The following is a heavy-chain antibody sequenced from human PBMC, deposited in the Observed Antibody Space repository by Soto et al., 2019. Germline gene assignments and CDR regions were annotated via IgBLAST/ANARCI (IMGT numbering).Heavy chain of an antibody. V-gene: IGHV3-30*18. CDR3: AKGPPKSTYYDILTGYYSFLFDY. D-gene: IGHD3-9*01. CDR1: GFTFSSYG. Sequence: LRLSCAASGFTFSSYGMHWVRQAPGKGLEWVAVISYDGSNKYYADSVEGRFTISRDNSKNTLYLQMNSLRAEDTAVYYCAKGPPKSTYYDILTGYYSFLFDYWGQGTLVTVSS. J-gene: IGHJ4*02. CDR2: ISYDGSNK.